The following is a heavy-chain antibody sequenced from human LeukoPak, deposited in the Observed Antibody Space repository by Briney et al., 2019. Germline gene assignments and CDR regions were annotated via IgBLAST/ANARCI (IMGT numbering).Heavy chain of an antibody. CDR3: ARDYYDSSNY. CDR2: IIPILGIA. CDR1: GGTFSSYA. Sequence: ASVKVSCKASGGTFSSYAISWVRQAPGQGLEWMGRIIPILGIANYAQKFQGRVTITADKSTNTAYMELSSLRSEDTAVYYCARDYYDSSNYWGQGTLVTVSS. J-gene: IGHJ4*02. V-gene: IGHV1-69*04. D-gene: IGHD3-22*01.